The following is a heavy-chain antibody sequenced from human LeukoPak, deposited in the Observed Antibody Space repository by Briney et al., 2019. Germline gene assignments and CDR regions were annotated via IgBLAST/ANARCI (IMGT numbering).Heavy chain of an antibody. Sequence: SETLSLTCTASGGSISSYYWSWIRQPPGKGLEWNGYIYYSGSTNYNPSLKSRVTISVDTSKNQFSLKLSSVTAADTAVYYCARGGKESNNWFDPWGQGTLVTVSS. CDR2: IYYSGST. CDR3: ARGGKESNNWFDP. V-gene: IGHV4-59*08. D-gene: IGHD3-16*01. CDR1: GGSISSYY. J-gene: IGHJ5*02.